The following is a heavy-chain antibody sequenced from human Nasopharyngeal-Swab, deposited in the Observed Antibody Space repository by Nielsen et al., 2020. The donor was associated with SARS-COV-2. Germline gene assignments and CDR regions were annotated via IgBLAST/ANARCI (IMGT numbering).Heavy chain of an antibody. CDR3: ARLVAVAGGGGGGADY. D-gene: IGHD6-19*01. V-gene: IGHV5-51*01. CDR2: IYPGDSDT. CDR1: GYSFTSYW. Sequence: GGSLRLSCKGSGYSFTSYWIGWVRQMPGKGLEWMGIIYPGDSDTRYSPSFPGQVTISADKSISTAYLQWSSLKASDTAMYYCARLVAVAGGGGGGADYWGQGTLVTVSS. J-gene: IGHJ4*02.